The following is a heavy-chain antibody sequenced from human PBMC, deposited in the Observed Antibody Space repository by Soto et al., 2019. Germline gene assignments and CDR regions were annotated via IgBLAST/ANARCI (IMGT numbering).Heavy chain of an antibody. CDR1: GFTFSSYS. D-gene: IGHD1-1*01. CDR2: ISSSSSYI. J-gene: IGHJ4*02. V-gene: IGHV3-21*01. Sequence: GGSLRLSCAASGFTFSSYSMNWVRQAPGKGLEWVSSISSSSSYIYYADSVKGRFTISRDNAKNSLYLQMNSLRAEDTAVYYCARVDNWNETFDYWGQGTLVTVSS. CDR3: ARVDNWNETFDY.